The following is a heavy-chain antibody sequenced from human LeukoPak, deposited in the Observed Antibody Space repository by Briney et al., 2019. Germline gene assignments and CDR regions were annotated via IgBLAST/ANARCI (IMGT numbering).Heavy chain of an antibody. J-gene: IGHJ3*02. CDR1: GFTFSSNY. Sequence: GGSLRLSCAASGFTFSSNYMSWARQAPGKGLEWVSVIYSGGSTYYADSVKGRFTISRDNSKNTLYLQMNSLRAEDTAVYYCARDDDLWGDRAFDIWGQGTMVTVSS. CDR2: IYSGGST. D-gene: IGHD3-3*01. V-gene: IGHV3-53*01. CDR3: ARDDDLWGDRAFDI.